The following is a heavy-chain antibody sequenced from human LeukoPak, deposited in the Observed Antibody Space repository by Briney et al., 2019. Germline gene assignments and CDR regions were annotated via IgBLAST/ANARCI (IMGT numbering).Heavy chain of an antibody. V-gene: IGHV5-51*01. CDR1: GYIFTSYG. D-gene: IGHD6-13*01. J-gene: IGHJ6*02. Sequence: GESLNISCKGSGYIFTSYGSGWVRQMPGKGLEWMGIIYPGDSDTRYSPSFQGQVTISADKSISTAYLQWSSLKASDTAMYYCARQRSSSWYDPGYYYYGMDVWGQGTMVTVSS. CDR2: IYPGDSDT. CDR3: ARQRSSSWYDPGYYYYGMDV.